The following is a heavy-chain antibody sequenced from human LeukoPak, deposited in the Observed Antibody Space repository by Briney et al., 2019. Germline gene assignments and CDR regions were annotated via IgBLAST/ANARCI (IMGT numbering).Heavy chain of an antibody. CDR1: GFTFSSYS. J-gene: IGHJ4*02. Sequence: PGGSLRLSCAASGFTFSSYSINWVRQAPGKGLEWVSSISVRSNYIYYADSVRGRFSISRDDARDSLYLEMNSLRAGDSAVYYCVRLRRNSDRSGYYYYYDYWGQGTLVTVSS. CDR3: VRLRRNSDRSGYYYYYDY. D-gene: IGHD3-22*01. CDR2: ISVRSNYI. V-gene: IGHV3-21*01.